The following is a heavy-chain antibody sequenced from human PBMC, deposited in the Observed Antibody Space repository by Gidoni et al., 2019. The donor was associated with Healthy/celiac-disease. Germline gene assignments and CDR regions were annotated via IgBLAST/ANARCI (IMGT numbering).Heavy chain of an antibody. D-gene: IGHD6-19*01. J-gene: IGHJ6*02. V-gene: IGHV4-34*01. CDR3: ARQRGNSSGWYYYYYGMDV. CDR1: GGSFSGYY. Sequence: QVQLQQWGAGLLKPSETLSLTCAVYGGSFSGYYWSWIRQPPGKGLEGIGEINQSGGTNYNPSLKSRVTISVDTSKNQFSLKLSSVTAADTAVYYCARQRGNSSGWYYYYYGMDVWGQGTTVTVSS. CDR2: INQSGGT.